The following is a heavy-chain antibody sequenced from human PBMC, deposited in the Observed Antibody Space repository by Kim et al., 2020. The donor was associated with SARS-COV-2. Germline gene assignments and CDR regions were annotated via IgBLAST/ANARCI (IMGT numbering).Heavy chain of an antibody. Sequence: KFQGRVTMTRDTSTSTGYMELSSLRSEDTAVYYCARDLGERIAAAGSFDLWGRGTLVTVSS. CDR3: ARDLGERIAAAGSFDL. V-gene: IGHV1-46*01. D-gene: IGHD6-13*01. J-gene: IGHJ2*01.